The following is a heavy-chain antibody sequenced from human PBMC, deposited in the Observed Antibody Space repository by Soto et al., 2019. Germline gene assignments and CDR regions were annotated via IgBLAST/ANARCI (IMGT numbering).Heavy chain of an antibody. D-gene: IGHD4-4*01. Sequence: ASVKVSCKASGYTFTRHTIHWVRQAPGQRLEWMGWINAGNGNTKYSQKFQGRVTITRDTSASTAYMELSSLRSEDTAVYYCASSYSNYALIDYYYYGMDVWGQGTTVTVSS. V-gene: IGHV1-3*01. J-gene: IGHJ6*02. CDR2: INAGNGNT. CDR3: ASSYSNYALIDYYYYGMDV. CDR1: GYTFTRHT.